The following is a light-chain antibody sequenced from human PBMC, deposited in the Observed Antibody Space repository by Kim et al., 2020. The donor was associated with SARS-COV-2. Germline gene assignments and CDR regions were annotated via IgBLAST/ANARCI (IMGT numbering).Light chain of an antibody. J-gene: IGKJ1*01. CDR2: KAS. V-gene: IGKV1-5*03. Sequence: ASEGYRVTITCRASQSISSWLAWYQQKPGKAPKLLIYKASSLESGVPSRFSGSGSGTEFTLTISSLQPDDFATYYCQQYNTYAWTFGQGTKVEIK. CDR3: QQYNTYAWT. CDR1: QSISSW.